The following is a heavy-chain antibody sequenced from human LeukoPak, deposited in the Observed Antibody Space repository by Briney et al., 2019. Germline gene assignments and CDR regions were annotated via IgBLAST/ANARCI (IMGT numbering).Heavy chain of an antibody. CDR3: ARGKVPTTPLYGMDV. CDR1: GGSFSGYY. CDR2: INHSGST. Sequence: PSETLSLTCAVYGGSFSGYYWSWIRQPPGKGLEWIGEINHSGSTNYNPSLESRVTISVDTSKNQFSLKLSSVTAADTAVYYCARGKVPTTPLYGMDVWGQGTTVTVSS. J-gene: IGHJ6*02. D-gene: IGHD4/OR15-4a*01. V-gene: IGHV4-34*01.